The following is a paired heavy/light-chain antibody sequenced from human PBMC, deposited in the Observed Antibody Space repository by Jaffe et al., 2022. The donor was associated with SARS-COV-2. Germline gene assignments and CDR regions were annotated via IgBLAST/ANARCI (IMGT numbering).Light chain of an antibody. CDR2: AAS. Sequence: DIQMTQSPSSLSASVGDRVTITCRASQSISNYLTWYQQKPGKAPKLLIYAASSLQSGVPSRFSGSGSGTDFTLTISRLQSEDFAVYYCQHSYSTLFTFGGGTKVEIK. CDR3: QHSYSTLFT. J-gene: IGKJ4*01. V-gene: IGKV1-39*01. CDR1: QSISNY.
Heavy chain of an antibody. CDR3: ATGLYVRTGFDY. D-gene: IGHD3-16*01. J-gene: IGHJ4*02. CDR2: ISFGGDST. Sequence: EVHLLESGGGLVQPGGSLRLSCAASGFTFSTYAMSWVRQAPGKGLEWVSGISFGGDSTYYADSVKGRFTLSRDNSNNTLYLQMNSLRAEDTAVYYCATGLYVRTGFDYWGQGTLVTVSS. V-gene: IGHV3-23*01. CDR1: GFTFSTYA.